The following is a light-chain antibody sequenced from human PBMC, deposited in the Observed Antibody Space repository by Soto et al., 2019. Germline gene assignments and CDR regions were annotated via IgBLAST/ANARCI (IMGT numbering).Light chain of an antibody. Sequence: QSALTQPASVSGSPGQSITISCTGTSSDVGGYNYVSWYQPHPGKAPKLMIYDVSNRPSGVSNRFSGSKSGNTASLTISGLQAEDEADYYCSSYTSSSTLENVFGTGTQVTVL. V-gene: IGLV2-14*01. J-gene: IGLJ1*01. CDR2: DVS. CDR1: SSDVGGYNY. CDR3: SSYTSSSTLENV.